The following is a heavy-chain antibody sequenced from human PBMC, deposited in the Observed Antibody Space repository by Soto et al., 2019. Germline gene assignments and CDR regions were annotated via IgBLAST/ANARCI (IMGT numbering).Heavy chain of an antibody. D-gene: IGHD3-22*01. J-gene: IGHJ4*02. Sequence: QVQLVESGGGVVQPGTSLRLSCAASGFIFSNYGMHWVRQAPGKGLEWVAVIWLDGRSKYYADSVKGRFTISRDNSKNTLYLQMNSPRTDDTAVYYCAGVDGTGYWDFDYWGQGTLVTVSS. CDR3: AGVDGTGYWDFDY. V-gene: IGHV3-30*19. CDR2: IWLDGRSK. CDR1: GFIFSNYG.